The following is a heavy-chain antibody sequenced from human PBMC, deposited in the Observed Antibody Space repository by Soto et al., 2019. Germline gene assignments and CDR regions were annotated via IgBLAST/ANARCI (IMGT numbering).Heavy chain of an antibody. D-gene: IGHD2-2*01. J-gene: IGHJ6*03. CDR3: ARAPEGYCSSTSCQYYYYYYYMDV. CDR1: GYTFTSYY. V-gene: IGHV1-46*03. Sequence: GASVKVSCKASGYTFTSYYMHWVRQAPGQGLEWMGIINPSGGSTSYAQKFQGRVTMTRDTSTSTVYMELSSLRSEDTAVYYCARAPEGYCSSTSCQYYYYYYYMDVWGKGTTVTVSS. CDR2: INPSGGST.